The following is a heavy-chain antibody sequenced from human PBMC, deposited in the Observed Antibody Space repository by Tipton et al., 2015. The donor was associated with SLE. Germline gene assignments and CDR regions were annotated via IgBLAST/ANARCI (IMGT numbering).Heavy chain of an antibody. Sequence: GSLRLSCAVYGGSFSGHYWSWIRQPPGKGLEWIGEINHSGSTNYNPSLKSRVTISVDTSKNQFSLKVSSVTAADTAVYYCARGGECTNGVCYLNYFDPWGQGTLVTVSS. J-gene: IGHJ5*02. V-gene: IGHV4-34*01. D-gene: IGHD2-8*01. CDR2: INHSGST. CDR1: GGSFSGHY. CDR3: ARGGECTNGVCYLNYFDP.